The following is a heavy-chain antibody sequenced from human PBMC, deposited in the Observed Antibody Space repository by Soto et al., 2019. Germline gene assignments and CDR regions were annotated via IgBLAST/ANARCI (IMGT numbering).Heavy chain of an antibody. CDR2: VLPITGST. D-gene: IGHD1-26*01. Sequence: QVQLVQSGAEVKKPGSSVKVSCKTSGGLFSVFSFNWVRQAPGQGLEWMGGVLPITGSTDYAQKFQGRLTITADRSTTTAYMELSSLRPEDTALYYCARDESSGGYWGPLDYWGQGTLVAVSS. J-gene: IGHJ4*02. V-gene: IGHV1-69*06. CDR3: ARDESSGGYWGPLDY. CDR1: GGLFSVFS.